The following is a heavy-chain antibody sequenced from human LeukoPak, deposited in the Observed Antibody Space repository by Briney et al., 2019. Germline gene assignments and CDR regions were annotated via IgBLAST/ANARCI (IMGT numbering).Heavy chain of an antibody. J-gene: IGHJ3*02. CDR3: ARDFPTVTTAGAFDM. CDR1: GFTFSSCS. CDR2: ISSSSSYI. D-gene: IGHD4-17*01. V-gene: IGHV3-21*01. Sequence: GGSLRLSCAASGFTFSSCSMTWVRQTPGKGLEWVSSISSSSSYIYYADSVKGRSTISRDNAKNSLYLQMNRLRAEDTAVYYCARDFPTVTTAGAFDMWGQGTMVTVSS.